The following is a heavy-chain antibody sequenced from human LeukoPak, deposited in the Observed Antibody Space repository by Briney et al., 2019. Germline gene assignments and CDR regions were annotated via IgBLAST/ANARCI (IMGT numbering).Heavy chain of an antibody. Sequence: SQTLSLTCTVSGGSISSGDYYWSWIRQHPGKGLEWIGYIYYSGSTHYNPSLKSRVTISVDTSKNQFSLKLSSVTAADTAVYYCARGAFSPQYGRGYSFGYWGQGTLVTVSS. CDR1: GGSISSGDYY. CDR2: IYYSGST. CDR3: ARGAFSPQYGRGYSFGY. D-gene: IGHD5-18*01. V-gene: IGHV4-31*03. J-gene: IGHJ4*02.